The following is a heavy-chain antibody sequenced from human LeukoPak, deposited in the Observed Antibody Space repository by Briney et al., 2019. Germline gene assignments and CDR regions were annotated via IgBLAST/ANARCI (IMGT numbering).Heavy chain of an antibody. D-gene: IGHD6-19*01. V-gene: IGHV3-48*01. CDR2: ISSSSSTI. CDR1: GFTFSSYG. J-gene: IGHJ6*03. CDR3: AREHSSGYYMDV. Sequence: GGSLRLSCAASGFTFSSYGMNWARQAPGKGLEWASYISSSSSTIYYADSVKGRFTISRDNAKNSLYLQMNSLRAEDTAVYYCAREHSSGYYMDVWGKGTTVTVSS.